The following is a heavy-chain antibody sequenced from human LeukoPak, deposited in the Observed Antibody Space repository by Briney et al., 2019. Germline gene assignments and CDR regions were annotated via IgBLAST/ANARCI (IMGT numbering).Heavy chain of an antibody. Sequence: PSETLSLTCGVYDGSLINYYCHWIRQAPGKGLEWIGEISHGGITKHNPSLKSRVTMSQDTSKRQFSLKMNSMTTADTGVYYCGIFMDVVPGSMSWGLGTLVTVSS. CDR3: GIFMDVVPGSMS. CDR1: DGSLINYY. V-gene: IGHV4-34*01. J-gene: IGHJ4*02. CDR2: ISHGGIT. D-gene: IGHD2-2*01.